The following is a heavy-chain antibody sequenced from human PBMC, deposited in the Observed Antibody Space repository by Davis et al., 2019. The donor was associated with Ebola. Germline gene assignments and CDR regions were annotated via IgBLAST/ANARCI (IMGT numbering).Heavy chain of an antibody. CDR2: INWNGGST. Sequence: PGGSLRLSCAASGFTFDDYAMTWVRQAPGKGLEWVSGINWNGGSTGYADSVKGRFTISRDNAKNSLYLQMNSLRAEDTAVYYCARDVISDIVVVGPLDYWGQGTLVTVSS. D-gene: IGHD2-15*01. CDR1: GFTFDDYA. CDR3: ARDVISDIVVVGPLDY. V-gene: IGHV3-20*04. J-gene: IGHJ4*02.